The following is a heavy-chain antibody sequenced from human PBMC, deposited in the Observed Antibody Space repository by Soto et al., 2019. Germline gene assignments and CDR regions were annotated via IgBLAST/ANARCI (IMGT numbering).Heavy chain of an antibody. V-gene: IGHV3-23*01. J-gene: IGHJ4*02. CDR2: ISGSGRSA. Sequence: GGSLRLSCVASGFTFSTYAMSWVRQTPGKGLEWVSAISGSGRSAYYADSVKGRFTISRDNSKNTLYLQLNFLRVEDTAVYYCAKELPRFGESLESYFDYWRQGALVTVSS. CDR3: AKELPRFGESLESYFDY. D-gene: IGHD3-10*01. CDR1: GFTFSTYA.